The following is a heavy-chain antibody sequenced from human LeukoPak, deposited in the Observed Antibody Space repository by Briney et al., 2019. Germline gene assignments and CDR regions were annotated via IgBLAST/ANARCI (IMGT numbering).Heavy chain of an antibody. D-gene: IGHD3-10*02. CDR1: GGSISSSSYY. CDR2: INHSGST. Sequence: TSETLSLTCTVSGGSISSSSYYWGWIRQPPGKGLEWIGEINHSGSTNYNPSLKSRVTISVDTSKNQFSLKLSSVTAADTAVYYCARQVVRGVIITRFDLWGRGTLVTVSS. V-gene: IGHV4-39*01. CDR3: ARQVVRGVIITRFDL. J-gene: IGHJ2*01.